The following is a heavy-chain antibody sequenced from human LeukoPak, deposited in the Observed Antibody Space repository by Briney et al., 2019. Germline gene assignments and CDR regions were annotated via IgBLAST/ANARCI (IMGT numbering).Heavy chain of an antibody. CDR1: GYTFTSYG. CDR3: ARDQLGINYFDY. J-gene: IGHJ4*02. Sequence: ASVKVSCKASGYTFTSYGISWVRQAPGQGLEWMGWISAYNGNTNYAQKLQGRVTMTADTSTSTAYMELRSLRSDDTAVYYCARDQLGINYFDYWGQGTLVTVSS. V-gene: IGHV1-18*01. CDR2: ISAYNGNT. D-gene: IGHD7-27*01.